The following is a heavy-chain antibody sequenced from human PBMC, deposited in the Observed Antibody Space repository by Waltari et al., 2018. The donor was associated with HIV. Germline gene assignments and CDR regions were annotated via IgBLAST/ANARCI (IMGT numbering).Heavy chain of an antibody. CDR1: GYTFTNYW. D-gene: IGHD3-22*01. CDR2: IYPFDSDT. J-gene: IGHJ3*02. Sequence: EVQLVQSGAEVRKSGESLKISCKASGYTFTNYWIAWVRQMSGEGLEWLGIIYPFDSDTRYNPSFEGQITISVDKSLATAYLEWNNLNASDAAIYYCARLFYYDTTGYINNAFDIWGQGTEVSVS. V-gene: IGHV5-51*03. CDR3: ARLFYYDTTGYINNAFDI.